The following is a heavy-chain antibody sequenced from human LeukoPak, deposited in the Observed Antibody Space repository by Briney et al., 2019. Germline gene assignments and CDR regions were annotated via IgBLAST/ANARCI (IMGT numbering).Heavy chain of an antibody. J-gene: IGHJ4*02. V-gene: IGHV3-48*01. CDR1: AFTFSPYT. CDR3: VRDQDWAFEY. D-gene: IGHD3-9*01. CDR2: IKNRRNTI. Sequence: GGSLRLSSAASAFTFSPYTMNWIHQAPGNGREWISFIKNRRNTICYADSVKGRLTISRDNDRNLLHLQMNSLRGEDRALFFCVRDQDWAFEYWGEGTLVSV.